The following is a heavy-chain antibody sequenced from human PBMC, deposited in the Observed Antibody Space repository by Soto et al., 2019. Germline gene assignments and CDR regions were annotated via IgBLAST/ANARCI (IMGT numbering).Heavy chain of an antibody. V-gene: IGHV4-31*03. D-gene: IGHD4-17*01. CDR3: ARDDYGDDGLDH. CDR1: GVAISSGGYY. Sequence: QEQLQESGPGLVKPSQTLSLTCTVSGVAISSGGYYWSGIRQHPGKGLEWIGYIYSSGYTYYSPSLKSRITISVVTSKNQFSLKLNSATAADTAVYYCARDDYGDDGLDHWGQGTLVTVSS. CDR2: IYSSGYT. J-gene: IGHJ4*02.